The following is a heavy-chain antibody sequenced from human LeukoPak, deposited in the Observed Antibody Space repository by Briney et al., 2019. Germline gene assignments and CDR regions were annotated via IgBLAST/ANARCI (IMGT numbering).Heavy chain of an antibody. D-gene: IGHD1-26*01. Sequence: PSETLSLTCTVSGGSISSYYWSWIRQPPGKGLEWIGYIYYSGSTNYNPSLKSRVTISVDTSKNQFPLKLSSVTAADTAVYYCARGYSGSYLRGTVFDYWGQGTLVTVSS. CDR3: ARGYSGSYLRGTVFDY. V-gene: IGHV4-59*01. CDR1: GGSISSYY. CDR2: IYYSGST. J-gene: IGHJ4*02.